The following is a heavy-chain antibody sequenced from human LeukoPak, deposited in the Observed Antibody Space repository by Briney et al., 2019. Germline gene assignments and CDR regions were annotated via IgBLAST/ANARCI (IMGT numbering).Heavy chain of an antibody. V-gene: IGHV3-7*01. CDR3: AKDIVGGGDDY. Sequence: GGSLRLSCEASGFTFTKFWMSWVRQAPGKGLEWVANIQEDGKKENYVDSVRGRFTISRDNAKNSIYLQMNSLQVEDTAVYYCAKDIVGGGDDYWGQGTLVTVSS. CDR1: GFTFTKFW. CDR2: IQEDGKKE. J-gene: IGHJ4*02. D-gene: IGHD2-21*02.